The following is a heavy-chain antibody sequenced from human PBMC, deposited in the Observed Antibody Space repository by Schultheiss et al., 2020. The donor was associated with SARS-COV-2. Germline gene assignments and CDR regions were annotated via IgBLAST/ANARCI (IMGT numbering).Heavy chain of an antibody. CDR2: IYWDDDK. Sequence: QTLSLTCAVSGGSISSSNWWSWVRQPPGKALEWLALIYWDDDKYYSTSLKSRLTITKDTSKNQVVLTMTNMDPVDTATYYCARITQPRDSSSWYDFGYWGQGTLVTVSS. D-gene: IGHD6-13*01. V-gene: IGHV2-70*18. CDR3: ARITQPRDSSSWYDFGY. CDR1: GGSISSSNW. J-gene: IGHJ4*02.